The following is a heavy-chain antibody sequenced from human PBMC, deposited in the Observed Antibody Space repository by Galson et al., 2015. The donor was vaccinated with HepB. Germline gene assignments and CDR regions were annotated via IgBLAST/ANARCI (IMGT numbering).Heavy chain of an antibody. V-gene: IGHV3-74*01. D-gene: IGHD2-8*01. CDR2: ISSDGSSI. CDR3: AKLIHFPGIGVDS. J-gene: IGHJ4*02. Sequence: SLRLSCAASGFTFSSYWMHWVRQAPGKGPVWVSRISSDGSSISYADSVKGRFTTSRGNAKNTLYLQMNSLRAEDTAVYYCAKLIHFPGIGVDSWGQGTLATVSS. CDR1: GFTFSSYW.